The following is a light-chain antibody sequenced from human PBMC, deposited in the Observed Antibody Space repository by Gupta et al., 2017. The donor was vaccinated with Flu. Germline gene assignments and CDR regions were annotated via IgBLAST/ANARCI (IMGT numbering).Light chain of an antibody. CDR1: QSISSY. CDR2: VAS. Sequence: DIHMTQSPPSLSASVGDRVTITCRASQSISSYLNWYQQKPGEAPKLLIYVASSLKSGVPSRFSGSGSGTDFTLTISRRQPEDFANYYCQQRNSTPFPFGRGTQVDIK. J-gene: IGKJ4*01. CDR3: QQRNSTPFP. V-gene: IGKV1-39*01.